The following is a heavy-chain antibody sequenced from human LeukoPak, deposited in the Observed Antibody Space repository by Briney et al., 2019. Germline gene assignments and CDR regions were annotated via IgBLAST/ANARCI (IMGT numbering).Heavy chain of an antibody. CDR2: ISGSGTYI. CDR1: GFTFNTYS. J-gene: IGHJ3*02. V-gene: IGHV3-21*01. CDR3: ARMDNWNARGDRGDAFDI. Sequence: GGSLRLSCAASGFTFNTYSMNWVRQAPGRGLEWVASISGSGTYIYYADSVQGRFTISRDNAKNSLSLQINSLRAEDTAVYYCARMDNWNARGDRGDAFDIWGQGTMVTVSS. D-gene: IGHD1-1*01.